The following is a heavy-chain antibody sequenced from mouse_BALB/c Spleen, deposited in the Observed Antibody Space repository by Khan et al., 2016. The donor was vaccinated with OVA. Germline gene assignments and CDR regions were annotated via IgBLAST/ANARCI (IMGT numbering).Heavy chain of an antibody. CDR2: ISYSGVT. CDR3: ARGNYYGYYFDY. J-gene: IGHJ2*01. CDR1: GYSITSGYA. Sequence: EVQLQESGPGLVKPSQSLSLTCTVTGYSITSGYAWNWIRQFPGNKLEWMGYISYSGVTSYTPSLKSRISITRDTSKNQCFLQLNSVTTEDTATYNCARGNYYGYYFDYWGQGTTLTVSS. V-gene: IGHV3-2*02. D-gene: IGHD1-1*01.